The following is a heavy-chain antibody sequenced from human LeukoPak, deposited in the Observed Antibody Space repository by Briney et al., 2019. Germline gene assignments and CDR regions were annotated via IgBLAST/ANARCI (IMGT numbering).Heavy chain of an antibody. CDR3: AKDLVVVPAAMVPLRYYYYGMDV. CDR2: ISGSGGST. V-gene: IGHV3-23*01. Sequence: GGSLRLSCAASGFTFSSYAMSWVRQAPGKGLEWVSTISGSGGSTYYADSVKGRFTISRDNSKNALYLQMNSLRAEDTAVYYCAKDLVVVPAAMVPLRYYYYGMDVWGQGTTVTVSS. J-gene: IGHJ6*02. CDR1: GFTFSSYA. D-gene: IGHD2-2*01.